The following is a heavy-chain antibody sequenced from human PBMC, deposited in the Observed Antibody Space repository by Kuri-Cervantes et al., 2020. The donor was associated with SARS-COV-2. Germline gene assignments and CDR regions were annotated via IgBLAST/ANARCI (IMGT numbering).Heavy chain of an antibody. V-gene: IGHV3-74*01. CDR1: GFTFSGHW. CDR2: INPDGSYT. D-gene: IGHD4-17*01. J-gene: IGHJ6*02. CDR3: ARVYGDYWGGYYYGMDV. Sequence: GESLKISCAASGFTFSGHWIHWVRQAPGKGLVWVSRINPDGSYTNNADSVKGRFTISRDNSETTLYLQMNSLRAEDTAVYYCARVYGDYWGGYYYGMDVWGQGTTVTVSS.